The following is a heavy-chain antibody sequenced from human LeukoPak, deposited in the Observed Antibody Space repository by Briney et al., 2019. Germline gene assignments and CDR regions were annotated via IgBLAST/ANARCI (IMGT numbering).Heavy chain of an antibody. D-gene: IGHD2-21*01. CDR2: IGNTET. CDR1: GFTFNTNA. V-gene: IGHV3-23*01. CDR3: AKDWIQFNRVDCFDS. J-gene: IGHJ4*02. Sequence: GGSLRLPCATSGFTFNTNAMSWVRQAPGKGLEWVSTIGNTETFYADSVTGRFTISRDNSKNTVYLHMNSLRVEDTAVYYCAKDWIQFNRVDCFDSWGQGTLVTVSS.